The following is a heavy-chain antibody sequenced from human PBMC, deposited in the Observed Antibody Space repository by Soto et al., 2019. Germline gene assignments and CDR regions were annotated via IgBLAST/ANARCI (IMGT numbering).Heavy chain of an antibody. CDR2: TYYRSKWYN. CDR3: ARAVSMVRGVIPYYYGMDV. Sequence: SQTLSLTCAISGDSVSSNSAAWNWIRQSPSRGLEWLGRTYYRSKWYNDYAVSVKSRITINPDTSKNQFSLQLNSVTPEDTAVYYCARAVSMVRGVIPYYYGMDVWGQGTTVTVS. V-gene: IGHV6-1*01. J-gene: IGHJ6*02. CDR1: GDSVSSNSAA. D-gene: IGHD3-10*01.